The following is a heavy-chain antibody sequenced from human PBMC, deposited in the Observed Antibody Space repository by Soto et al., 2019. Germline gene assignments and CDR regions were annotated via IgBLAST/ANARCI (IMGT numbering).Heavy chain of an antibody. CDR2: IKQDGSEK. CDR1: GFTFSTYW. V-gene: IGHV3-7*01. D-gene: IGHD4-17*01. CDR3: AREGHDYGSGYNY. Sequence: PGGSLRLSCAASGFTFSTYWMSLVRQAPGKGPEWVANIKQDGSEKYYVDSVKGRFTVSRDNAKNSLYLQMNSLRAEDTAVYYWAREGHDYGSGYNYWGQGTLVTVSS. J-gene: IGHJ4*02.